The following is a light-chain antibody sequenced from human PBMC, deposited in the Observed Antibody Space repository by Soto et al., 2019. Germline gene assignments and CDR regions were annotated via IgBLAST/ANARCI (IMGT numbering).Light chain of an antibody. CDR2: GAS. Sequence: EIVLTQSPGTLSLSPGERATLSCRASQSVSSNYLAWYQQKPGQAPRLLIYGASSRATGIPDRFSGRGSGTDFTLTVSSLEPEDFAVYYCQQYGSSPQTFGLGTKVEIK. CDR1: QSVSSNY. J-gene: IGKJ1*01. CDR3: QQYGSSPQT. V-gene: IGKV3-20*01.